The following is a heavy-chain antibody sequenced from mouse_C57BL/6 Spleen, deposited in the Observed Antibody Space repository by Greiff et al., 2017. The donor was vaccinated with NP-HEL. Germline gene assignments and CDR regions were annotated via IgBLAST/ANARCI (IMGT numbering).Heavy chain of an antibody. D-gene: IGHD1-1*01. J-gene: IGHJ2*01. CDR3: ARGYYGSSFYFDY. V-gene: IGHV5-4*01. Sequence: EVQLVESGGGLVKPGGSLKLSCAASGFTFSSYAMSWVRQTPEKRLEWVATISDGGSYTYYPDNVKGRFTISRDNAKNNLYLQMSHLTSEDTAMYDCARGYYGSSFYFDYWGQGTTLTVSS. CDR1: GFTFSSYA. CDR2: ISDGGSYT.